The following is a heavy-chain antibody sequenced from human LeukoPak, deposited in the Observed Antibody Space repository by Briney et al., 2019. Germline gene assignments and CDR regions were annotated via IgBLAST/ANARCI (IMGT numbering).Heavy chain of an antibody. CDR3: ARDLQLTQYDFWSGYFD. CDR2: ISAYNGNT. J-gene: IGHJ4*02. D-gene: IGHD3-3*01. CDR1: GYTFTSYG. Sequence: ASVKVSCKASGYTFTSYGISWVRQAPGQGLEWMGWISAYNGNTNYAQKLQGRVTMTTDTSTSTACMELRSLRSDDTAVYYCARDLQLTQYDFWSGYFDWGQGTLVTVSS. V-gene: IGHV1-18*01.